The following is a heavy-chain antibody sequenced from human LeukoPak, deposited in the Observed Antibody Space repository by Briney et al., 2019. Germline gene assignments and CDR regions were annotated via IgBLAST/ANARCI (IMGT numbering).Heavy chain of an antibody. Sequence: GGSLRLSCAASGLTFSDYYMSWIRQAPGKGLEWVSYISSSGSTIYYADSVKGRFTISRDNAKNSLYLQMNSLRAEDTAVYYCGLTGYYNRGGGQIDYWGQGTLVTVSS. D-gene: IGHD3-9*01. CDR2: ISSSGSTI. J-gene: IGHJ4*02. CDR3: GLTGYYNRGGGQIDY. V-gene: IGHV3-11*01. CDR1: GLTFSDYY.